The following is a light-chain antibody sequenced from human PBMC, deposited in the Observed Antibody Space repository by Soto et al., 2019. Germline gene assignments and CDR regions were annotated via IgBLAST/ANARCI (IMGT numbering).Light chain of an antibody. CDR3: QQYNSYSPE. CDR1: QSISSW. Sequence: DIQMTQSPSTLSASVGDRVTITCRASQSISSWLAWYQQKPGKAPKLLIYKASSLESGVPSRFSGSGSGTEFTLTINSLQPDDFATYYCQQYNSYSPEFGQGTKVEIK. V-gene: IGKV1-5*03. CDR2: KAS. J-gene: IGKJ1*01.